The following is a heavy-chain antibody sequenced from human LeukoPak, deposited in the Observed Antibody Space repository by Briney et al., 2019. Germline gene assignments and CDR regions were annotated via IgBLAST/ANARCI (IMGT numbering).Heavy chain of an antibody. J-gene: IGHJ5*02. V-gene: IGHV4-34*01. CDR3: ARGAVAYGSNWFDP. CDR2: INHSGST. D-gene: IGHD5-12*01. CDR1: GGSFSGYY. Sequence: SETLSLTCAVYGGSFSGYYWSWIRQPPGKGLEWIGEINHSGSTNYNPSLKSRVTISVDTPKNQFSLKLSSVTAADTAVYYCARGAVAYGSNWFDPWGQGTLVTVSS.